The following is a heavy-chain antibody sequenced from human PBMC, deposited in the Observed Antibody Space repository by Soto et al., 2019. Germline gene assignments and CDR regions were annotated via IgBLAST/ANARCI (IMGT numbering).Heavy chain of an antibody. Sequence: ASVKVSCKASGYTFTSYGISWVRQATGQGLEWMGWISAYNGNTNYAQKLQGRVTMTTDTSTSTAYMELRSLRSDDTAVYYCARGRSGGYDFWSGYYGMNAFDIWGQGTMVTVSS. CDR2: ISAYNGNT. V-gene: IGHV1-18*01. J-gene: IGHJ3*02. CDR1: GYTFTSYG. CDR3: ARGRSGGYDFWSGYYGMNAFDI. D-gene: IGHD3-3*01.